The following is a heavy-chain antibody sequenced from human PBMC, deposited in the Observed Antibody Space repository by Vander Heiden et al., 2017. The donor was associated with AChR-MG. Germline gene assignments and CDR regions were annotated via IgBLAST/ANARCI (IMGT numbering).Heavy chain of an antibody. J-gene: IGHJ6*02. CDR2: INPNSGAT. D-gene: IGHD3-9*01. Sequence: QVHLVQSGAEVKKPGASVKVPCKASGYTFTGPYMHWVRQAPGQGLEWMGWINPNSGATNYAQKFQGRVTMTRDTSISTAYIELSRLRYDDTALYYCARDLREIRYSDWLPWDVWGQGTTVTVSS. CDR1: GYTFTGPY. CDR3: ARDLREIRYSDWLPWDV. V-gene: IGHV1-2*02.